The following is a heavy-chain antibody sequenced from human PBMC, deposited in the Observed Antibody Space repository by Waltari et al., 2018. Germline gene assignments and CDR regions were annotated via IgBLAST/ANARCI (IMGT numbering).Heavy chain of an antibody. V-gene: IGHV1-69*12. J-gene: IGHJ3*02. Sequence: QVQLVQSGAEVTKPGSSVKVSCKASGGAFGSYAITWVRQARGHGLEWVGGMIPIYGTPNFAQKFQGRVTFTADESTTTAYMELTSLKSEDTAIYYCARRNLGYAFDIWGQGTLVTVSS. CDR2: MIPIYGTP. CDR1: GGAFGSYA. D-gene: IGHD1-26*01. CDR3: ARRNLGYAFDI.